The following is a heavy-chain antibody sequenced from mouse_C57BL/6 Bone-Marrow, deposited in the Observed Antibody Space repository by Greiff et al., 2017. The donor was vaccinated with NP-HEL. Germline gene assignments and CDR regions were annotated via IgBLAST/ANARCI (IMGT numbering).Heavy chain of an antibody. CDR1: GYSFTDYN. CDR3: ATYGNDEDWYFDY. V-gene: IGHV1-39*01. D-gene: IGHD2-2*01. Sequence: VQLQQSGPELVKPGASVKISCKASGYSFTDYNMNWVKQSHGKGLEWIGVINPNYGTTSYNQKFKGKATLTVDQSSSTAYMQLNSLTSEDSAVYYCATYGNDEDWYFDYWGTGTTVTVSS. J-gene: IGHJ1*03. CDR2: INPNYGTT.